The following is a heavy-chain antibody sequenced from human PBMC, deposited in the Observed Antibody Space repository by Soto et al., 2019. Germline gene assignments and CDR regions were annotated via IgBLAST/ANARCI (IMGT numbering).Heavy chain of an antibody. V-gene: IGHV1-69*01. D-gene: IGHD2-2*01. CDR1: GGTFSTYA. J-gene: IGHJ3*02. CDR3: AREEYGSSVSWALDI. Sequence: QVQLVQSGAEVKKPGSSVKVSCKASGGTFSTYAFSWVRQAPGQGLEWMGGIIPIFRTTRYPQRFHERVTLTADESTSTAYMELSSVTSDDTAVYYCAREEYGSSVSWALDIWGQGTMVTVSS. CDR2: IIPIFRTT.